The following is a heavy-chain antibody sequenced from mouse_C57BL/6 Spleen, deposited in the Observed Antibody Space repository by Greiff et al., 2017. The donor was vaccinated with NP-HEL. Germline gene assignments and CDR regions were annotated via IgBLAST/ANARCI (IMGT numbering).Heavy chain of an antibody. D-gene: IGHD1-1*01. CDR1: GYAFSSSW. CDR2: IYPGDGDT. J-gene: IGHJ2*01. V-gene: IGHV1-82*01. CDR3: AREEIYDYI. Sequence: VQLQESGPELVKPGASVKISCKASGYAFSSSWMNWVKQRPGKGLEWIGRIYPGDGDTNYNGKFKGKATLTADKSSSTAYMQLSSLTSEDSAVYFCAREEIYDYIWGQGTTLTVSS.